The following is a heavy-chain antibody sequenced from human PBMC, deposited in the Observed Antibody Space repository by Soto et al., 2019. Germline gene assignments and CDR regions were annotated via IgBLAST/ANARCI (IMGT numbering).Heavy chain of an antibody. CDR2: IYHSGST. J-gene: IGHJ5*01. V-gene: IGHV4-30-2*01. D-gene: IGHD2-15*01. CDR1: GGSISSGGYS. Sequence: SETLSLTCAVSGGSISSGGYSWSWILHPPGKGLEWIGYIYHSGSTYYNPSLKSRVTISVDRSKNQFSLKLSSVTAADTAVYYCARGYCSGGSRRRNWFEHWGKGNLVNVSS. CDR3: ARGYCSGGSRRRNWFEH.